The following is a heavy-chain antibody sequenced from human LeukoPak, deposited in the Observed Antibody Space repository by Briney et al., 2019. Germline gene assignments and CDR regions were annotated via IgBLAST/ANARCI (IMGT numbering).Heavy chain of an antibody. CDR1: GGTFSSYA. V-gene: IGHV1-69*06. D-gene: IGHD3-22*01. Sequence: SVKVSCKASGGTFSSYAISWVRQAPGQGLEWMGGIIPIFGTANYAQKFQGRVTITADKSTSTAYMELRSLRSDDTVVYFCARVAQHRYYYDSSAYRYYFDYWGQGNLVTVSS. CDR2: IIPIFGTA. J-gene: IGHJ4*02. CDR3: ARVAQHRYYYDSSAYRYYFDY.